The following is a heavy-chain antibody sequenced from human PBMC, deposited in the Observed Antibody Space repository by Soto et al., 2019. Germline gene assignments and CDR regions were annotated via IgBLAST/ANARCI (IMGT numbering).Heavy chain of an antibody. Sequence: SETLSLTCSVSGDSISNSRFYWAWIRQPPGEGLEWIGSIYHSGSAYYNPSLKSRVTISVDTSKNQFSLKLSSVTAADTAVYYCARRLYYDSSGFEGGGMDVWGQGTTVTVSS. J-gene: IGHJ6*02. D-gene: IGHD3-22*01. CDR2: IYHSGSA. CDR1: GDSISNSRFY. CDR3: ARRLYYDSSGFEGGGMDV. V-gene: IGHV4-39*01.